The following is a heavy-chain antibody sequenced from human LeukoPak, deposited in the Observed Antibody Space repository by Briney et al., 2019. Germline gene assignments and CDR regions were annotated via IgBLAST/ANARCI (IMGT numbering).Heavy chain of an antibody. CDR2: IYTSGST. CDR1: GGSISSYY. CDR3: ARDYFDWLENWFDP. D-gene: IGHD3-9*01. Sequence: PSETLSLTCTVFGGSISSYYWSWIRQPAGKGLEWIGRIYTSGSTNYNPSLKSRVTMSVDTSKNQFSLKLSSVTAADTAVYYCARDYFDWLENWFDPWGQGTLVTVSS. J-gene: IGHJ5*02. V-gene: IGHV4-4*07.